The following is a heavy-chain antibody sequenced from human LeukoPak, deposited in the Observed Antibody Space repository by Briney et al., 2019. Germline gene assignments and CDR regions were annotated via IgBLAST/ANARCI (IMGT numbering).Heavy chain of an antibody. CDR1: GFTFSSYS. V-gene: IGHV3-21*04. CDR2: ISSSSSYI. J-gene: IGHJ6*03. Sequence: PGGSLRLSCAASGFTFSSYSMNWVRQAPGKGLEWVSSISSSSSYIYYADSVKGRFTISRDNSKNTLYLQMNSLRSDDTAVYYCARDPRDDCSSTSCHPGMDVWGKGTTVTVSS. D-gene: IGHD2-2*01. CDR3: ARDPRDDCSSTSCHPGMDV.